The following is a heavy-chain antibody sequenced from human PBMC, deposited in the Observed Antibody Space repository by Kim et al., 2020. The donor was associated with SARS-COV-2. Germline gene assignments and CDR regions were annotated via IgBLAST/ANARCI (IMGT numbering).Heavy chain of an antibody. J-gene: IGHJ5*02. V-gene: IGHV3-30*03. CDR2: ISFDGVNK. Sequence: GGSLRLSCAASGFIFSDYGMYWFRQAPGKGLEWVAVISFDGVNKLYGDSVKGRFTISRDSKNTLYLQMNSLRPEDTAVYFCARGGASSNWLNWFDPWGQGTLVTVSS. D-gene: IGHD6-13*01. CDR3: ARGGASSNWLNWFDP. CDR1: GFIFSDYG.